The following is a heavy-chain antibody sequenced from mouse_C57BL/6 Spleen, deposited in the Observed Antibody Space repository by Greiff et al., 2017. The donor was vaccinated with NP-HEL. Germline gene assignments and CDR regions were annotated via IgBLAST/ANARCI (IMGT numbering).Heavy chain of an antibody. CDR1: GYTFTSYW. CDR2: INPSNGGT. J-gene: IGHJ4*01. Sequence: VQLQQPGTELVKPGASVKLSCKASGYTFTSYWMHWVKQRPGQGLEWIGNINPSNGGTNYNEKFKSKATLTVDKSSSTAYMQLSSLTSEDSAVYYCARWDGDYLYAMDYWGQGTSVTVSS. D-gene: IGHD2-13*01. V-gene: IGHV1-53*01. CDR3: ARWDGDYLYAMDY.